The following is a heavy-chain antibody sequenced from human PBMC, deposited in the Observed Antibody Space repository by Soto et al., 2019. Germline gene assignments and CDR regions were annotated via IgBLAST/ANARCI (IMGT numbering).Heavy chain of an antibody. J-gene: IGHJ6*02. Sequence: QVQLVQSGAEVKKPGASVKVSCKASGYTFTRYGISWVQHAPGQGLEGMGWISAYNGNTNYAQKLQGRVTMTTDTSTSTAYMELRSLRSDDTAVYYCARGGRHHSSGYYLPFSGMNVWGQGTTVTVSS. CDR1: GYTFTRYG. CDR2: ISAYNGNT. V-gene: IGHV1-18*01. D-gene: IGHD3-22*01. CDR3: ARGGRHHSSGYYLPFSGMNV.